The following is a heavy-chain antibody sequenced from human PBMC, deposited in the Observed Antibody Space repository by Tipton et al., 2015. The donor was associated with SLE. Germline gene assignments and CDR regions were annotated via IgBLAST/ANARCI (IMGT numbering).Heavy chain of an antibody. CDR3: ARDRALLWLAPYYGMDV. J-gene: IGHJ6*02. Sequence: QLVQSGAEVKKPGASVKVSCKASGYTFTSYGISWVRQAPGQGLEWMGWISAYNGNTNYAQKVQGRVTMTTDTSTSTAYMELRSLRSDDTAVYYCARDRALLWLAPYYGMDVWGQGTTVTVSS. D-gene: IGHD2-21*01. CDR1: GYTFTSYG. V-gene: IGHV1-18*01. CDR2: ISAYNGNT.